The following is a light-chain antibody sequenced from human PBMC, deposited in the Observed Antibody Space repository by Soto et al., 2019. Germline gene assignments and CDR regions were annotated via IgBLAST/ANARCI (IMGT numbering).Light chain of an antibody. CDR2: DAS. Sequence: DIQMTQSPSALSASTGDRVTITCQASQDIRHYLNWYQQKPGKAPKLLIYDASKLQTVVPSRFRGSGSGTTFTFIISSLQPEYFAIYYCQQYDKLVTFGQGTKVEMK. CDR3: QQYDKLVT. V-gene: IGKV1-33*01. J-gene: IGKJ1*01. CDR1: QDIRHY.